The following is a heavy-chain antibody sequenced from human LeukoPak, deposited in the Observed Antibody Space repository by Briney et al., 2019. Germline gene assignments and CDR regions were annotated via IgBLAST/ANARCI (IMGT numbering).Heavy chain of an antibody. D-gene: IGHD3-3*01. J-gene: IGHJ3*02. V-gene: IGHV4-39*01. Sequence: SETLSLTCTVSGGSISSSSYYWGWIRQPPGKGLEGIGSIYYSGSTYYNPSLKSRVTISVDTSKNQFSLKLSSVTAADTAVYYYARHWNDFWIWGHAFDIWGQGTMVTVSS. CDR3: ARHWNDFWIWGHAFDI. CDR1: GGSISSSSYY. CDR2: IYYSGST.